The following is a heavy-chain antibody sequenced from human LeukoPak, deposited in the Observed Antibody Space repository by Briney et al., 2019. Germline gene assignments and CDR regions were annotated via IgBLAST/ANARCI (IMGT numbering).Heavy chain of an antibody. D-gene: IGHD3-9*01. V-gene: IGHV4-34*01. CDR3: ARGVRGRYFDWLFKYYFDY. CDR2: INHSGST. J-gene: IGHJ4*02. Sequence: PSETLSLTCAVYGGSFSGYYWSWIRQPPGKGLEWIGEINHSGSTNYNPSLKSRVTISVDTSKNQFSLKLSSVTAADTAVYYCARGVRGRYFDWLFKYYFDYWGQGTLVTVSS. CDR1: GGSFSGYY.